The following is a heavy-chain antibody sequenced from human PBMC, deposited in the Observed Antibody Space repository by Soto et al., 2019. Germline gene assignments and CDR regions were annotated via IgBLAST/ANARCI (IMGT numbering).Heavy chain of an antibody. J-gene: IGHJ5*02. V-gene: IGHV4-31*03. CDR3: ARDYMSRSSPANWFDP. Sequence: QVQLQESGPGLVKPSQTLSLTCTVSGGSISSGGYYWSWIRQHPGKGLEWIGYIYYSGSTYYNRSLKSRVTISVDTSKNQFSLKLSSVTAADTAVYYCARDYMSRSSPANWFDPWGQGTLVTVSS. CDR2: IYYSGST. CDR1: GGSISSGGYY. D-gene: IGHD2-2*01.